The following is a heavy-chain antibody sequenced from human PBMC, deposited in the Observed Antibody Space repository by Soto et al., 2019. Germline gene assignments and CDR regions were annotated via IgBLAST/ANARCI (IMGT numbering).Heavy chain of an antibody. D-gene: IGHD1-7*01. CDR1: GGSLSGYY. V-gene: IGHV4-34*01. CDR2: INHSGST. Sequence: SETLSLTCAVYGGSLSGYYWSWIRQPPGKGLEWIGEINHSGSTNYNPSLKSRVTISVDTSKNQFSLKLSSVTAADTAVYYCARARITGTPNYYYYMDVWGIGTTVTVSS. J-gene: IGHJ6*03. CDR3: ARARITGTPNYYYYMDV.